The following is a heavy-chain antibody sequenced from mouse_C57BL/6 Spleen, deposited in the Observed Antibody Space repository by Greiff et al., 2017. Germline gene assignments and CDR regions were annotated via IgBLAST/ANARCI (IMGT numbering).Heavy chain of an antibody. CDR3: ASVSKGFAY. V-gene: IGHV2-6*01. CDR1: GFSLTSYG. CDR2: IWGVGST. J-gene: IGHJ3*01. Sequence: VQGVESGPGLVAPSQSLSITCTVSGFSLTSYGVDWVRQSPGKGLEWLGVIWGVGSTNYNSALKSRLSISKDNSKSQVFLKMNSLQTDDTAMYYCASVSKGFAYWGQGTLVTVSA.